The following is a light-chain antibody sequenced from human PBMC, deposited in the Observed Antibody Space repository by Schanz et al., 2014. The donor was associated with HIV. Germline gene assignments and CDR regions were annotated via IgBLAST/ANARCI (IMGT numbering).Light chain of an antibody. V-gene: IGLV2-14*03. CDR1: SSDVGGYNY. CDR3: SSYTSSTTWV. CDR2: DVS. Sequence: QSALTQPASVSGSPGQSITISCTGTSSDVGGYNYVSWYQQHPGKAPKLMIYDVSNRPSGVSSRFSGSKSGTSASLAISGLQADDEADYYCSSYTSSTTWVFGGGTKLTVL. J-gene: IGLJ3*02.